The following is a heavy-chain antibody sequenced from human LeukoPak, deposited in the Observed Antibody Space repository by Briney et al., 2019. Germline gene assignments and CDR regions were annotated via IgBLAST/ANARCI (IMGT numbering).Heavy chain of an antibody. Sequence: PGRSLRLSCAASGFTFSSYGMHWVRQAPGKGLEWVAVIWYDGSNNYYADSVKGRFTISRDNSKNTLYLQMNSLRAEDTAVYYCARVLLELNYYYYGMDVWGQGTTVTVSS. V-gene: IGHV3-33*01. CDR1: GFTFSSYG. D-gene: IGHD1-7*01. J-gene: IGHJ6*02. CDR3: ARVLLELNYYYYGMDV. CDR2: IWYDGSNN.